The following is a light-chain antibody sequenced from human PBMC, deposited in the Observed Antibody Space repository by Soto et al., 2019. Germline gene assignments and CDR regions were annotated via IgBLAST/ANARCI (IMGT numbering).Light chain of an antibody. CDR2: GAS. CDR1: QTISSR. V-gene: IGKV1-39*01. Sequence: DIQMTQSPSSLSASVGDRVTITCRASQTISSRRLNWYKQRPGKAPEALIYGASSLQSGVPSRFSGSGSGTGFTLTISSLQPEDFATYYCQQTDSIPYTFGQGTKLEI. J-gene: IGKJ2*01. CDR3: QQTDSIPYT.